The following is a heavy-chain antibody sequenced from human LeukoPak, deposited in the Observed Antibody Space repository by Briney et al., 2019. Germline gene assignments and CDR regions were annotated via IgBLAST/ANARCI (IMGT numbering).Heavy chain of an antibody. CDR2: MNPNSGNT. V-gene: IGHV1-8*01. J-gene: IGHJ4*02. Sequence: ASVKVSCKASGYTFTSYDINWVRQATGQGLEWMGWMNPNSGNTGYAQKFQGRVTMTRNTSISTAYMELSNLRSEDTAVYYCAGDGYDILTGEFVDYWGQGTLVTVSS. D-gene: IGHD3-9*01. CDR1: GYTFTSYD. CDR3: AGDGYDILTGEFVDY.